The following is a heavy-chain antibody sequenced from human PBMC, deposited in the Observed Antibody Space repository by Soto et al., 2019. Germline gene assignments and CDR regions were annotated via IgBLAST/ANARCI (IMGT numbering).Heavy chain of an antibody. V-gene: IGHV4-34*01. CDR2: INHSGST. CDR1: GGSLSGYY. J-gene: IGHJ4*02. CDR3: ARHFSVDYFDY. Sequence: PSETLSLTCAVYGGSLSGYYWSWIRQPPGKGLEWIGEINHSGSTNYNPSLKSRVTISVDRSKNQFSLKLSSVTAADTAVYYCARHFSVDYFDYWGQGALVTSPQ.